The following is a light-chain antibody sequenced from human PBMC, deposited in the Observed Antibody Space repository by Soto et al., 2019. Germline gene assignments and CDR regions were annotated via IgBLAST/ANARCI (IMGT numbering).Light chain of an antibody. J-gene: IGKJ1*01. CDR3: QQYYSPWT. V-gene: IGKV4-1*01. Sequence: DIVMTQSPDSLAVSLGERATINCKSSQSVLYSSNNKNYLAWYQQKSGQPPKLLIYWASTRESGVPDRFSGSGSGTDFTLTSSSLQAEDVAVYDCQQYYSPWTFGQGTKVEIK. CDR1: QSVLYSSNNKNY. CDR2: WAS.